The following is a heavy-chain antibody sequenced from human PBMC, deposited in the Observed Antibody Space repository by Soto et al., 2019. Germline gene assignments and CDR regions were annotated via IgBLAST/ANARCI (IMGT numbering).Heavy chain of an antibody. D-gene: IGHD1-7*01. CDR2: INHSGST. J-gene: IGHJ6*02. CDR3: ARGITGTTHVYYYGMDV. Sequence: PSETLSLTCAVYGGSFSGYYWSWIRQPPGKGLEWIGEINHSGSTNYNPSLKSRVTISVDTSKNQFSLKLSSVTAADTAVYYCARGITGTTHVYYYGMDVWGQGTTVTVSS. V-gene: IGHV4-34*01. CDR1: GGSFSGYY.